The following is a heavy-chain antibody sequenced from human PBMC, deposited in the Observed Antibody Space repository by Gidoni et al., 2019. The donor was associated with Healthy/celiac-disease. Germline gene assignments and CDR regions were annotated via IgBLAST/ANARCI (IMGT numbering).Heavy chain of an antibody. CDR1: GFPSSTAW. D-gene: IGHD3-22*01. CDR2: SKSKTDGGKT. Sequence: EVQLVESGGGLVKPGGSLRLSCAPSGFPSSTAWMSWVRQAPGKGLEGVGRSKSKTDGGKTDYDAPVKGRFTISRDDSKNTLYLQRNSLKTEDTDVYYCNTDITMRVVVITTDDAFDIWGQGTMVTVSS. V-gene: IGHV3-15*01. J-gene: IGHJ3*02. CDR3: NTDITMRVVVITTDDAFDI.